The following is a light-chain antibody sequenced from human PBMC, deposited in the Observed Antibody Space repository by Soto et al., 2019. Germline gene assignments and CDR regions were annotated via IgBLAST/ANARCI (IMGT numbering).Light chain of an antibody. Sequence: QSALTQPPSASGSPGQSVTISCTGTRSDVGSYNYVSWYQQRPGKAPKLMIYEVHKRPSGVPDRFSGSKSGNTASLTVSRLQAEDEADYYCSSYAGSNNFVAFGSGTKVTVL. V-gene: IGLV2-8*01. CDR2: EVH. CDR1: RSDVGSYNY. J-gene: IGLJ1*01. CDR3: SSYAGSNNFVA.